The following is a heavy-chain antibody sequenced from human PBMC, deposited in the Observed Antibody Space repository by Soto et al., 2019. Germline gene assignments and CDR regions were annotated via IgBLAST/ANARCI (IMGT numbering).Heavy chain of an antibody. CDR1: GYSFTSYW. V-gene: IGHV5-51*01. Sequence: GESLKISCKGSGYSFTSYWIGWVCQMPGKGLEWMGIIYPGDSDTRYSPSFQGQVTISADKSISTAYLQWSSLKASDTAMYYCARGGSNYEDYYYYYYMDVWGKGTTVTVSS. CDR2: IYPGDSDT. J-gene: IGHJ6*03. D-gene: IGHD4-4*01. CDR3: ARGGSNYEDYYYYYYMDV.